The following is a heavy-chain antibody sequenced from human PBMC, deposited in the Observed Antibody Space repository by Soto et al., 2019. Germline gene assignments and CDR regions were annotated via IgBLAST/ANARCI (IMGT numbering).Heavy chain of an antibody. V-gene: IGHV1-18*01. CDR1: GYTFTSYG. J-gene: IGHJ4*02. D-gene: IGHD3-16*01. CDR2: INPYNGNT. CDR3: ARGWFGIDY. Sequence: QVQLVQSGAEVKKPGASVKVSCKASGYTFTSYGISWVRQAPGQGLEWMGWINPYNGNTNYAQKLQGRVTMTTDTATNTAYMELRSRRCDDTAVYYCARGWFGIDYWGQGTLVTVSS.